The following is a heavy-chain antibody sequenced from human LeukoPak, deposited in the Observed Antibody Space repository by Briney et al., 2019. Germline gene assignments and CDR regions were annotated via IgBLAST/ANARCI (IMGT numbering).Heavy chain of an antibody. Sequence: SETLSLTCTVSGYSISSDYYCGWLRPPPGKGLEWIESNYHSWNTYYNPSLKSRVTISVDTSKNQFSLKLSSVTDADTGVYYCARSRIAAAGTDYYYYYYDMYVWGKGTTVTTSS. CDR2: NYHSWNT. J-gene: IGHJ6*03. CDR1: GYSISSDYY. CDR3: ARSRIAAAGTDYYYYYYDMYV. D-gene: IGHD6-13*01. V-gene: IGHV4-38-2*02.